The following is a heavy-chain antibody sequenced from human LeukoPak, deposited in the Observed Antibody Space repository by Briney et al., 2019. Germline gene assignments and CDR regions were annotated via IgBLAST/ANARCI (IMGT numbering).Heavy chain of an antibody. J-gene: IGHJ4*02. CDR2: IYYSGST. D-gene: IGHD6-19*01. CDR3: ARYRASPSGWYYFDY. V-gene: IGHV4-39*01. CDR1: GGSISSSSYY. Sequence: SETLSLTFTVSGGSISSSSYYWGWIRQPPGKGLEWIGSIYYSGSTYYNPSLKSRVTISVDTSKNQFSLKLSSVTAADTAVYYCARYRASPSGWYYFDYWGQGTLVTVSS.